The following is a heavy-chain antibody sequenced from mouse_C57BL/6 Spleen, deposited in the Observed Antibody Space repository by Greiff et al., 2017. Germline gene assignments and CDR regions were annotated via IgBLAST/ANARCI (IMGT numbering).Heavy chain of an antibody. CDR3: ARRGIITTVVPPFDY. V-gene: IGHV1-50*01. Sequence: VQLQQPGAELVKPGASVKLSCKASGYTFTSYWMQWVKQRPGQGLEWIGEIDPSESYTNSNQKFKGKATLTVATSSSTAYMQLSSLTSEDSAVYYCARRGIITTVVPPFDYWGQGTTLTVSS. CDR1: GYTFTSYW. CDR2: IDPSESYT. D-gene: IGHD1-1*01. J-gene: IGHJ2*01.